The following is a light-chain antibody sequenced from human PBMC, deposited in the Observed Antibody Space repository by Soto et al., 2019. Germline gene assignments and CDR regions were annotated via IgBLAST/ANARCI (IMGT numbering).Light chain of an antibody. CDR1: QNIRRS. J-gene: IGKJ4*01. CDR3: QQYHNWPPAT. CDR2: IAF. V-gene: IGKV3-15*01. Sequence: EIVMTQSPGTVSVSPGERATLSCRANQNIRRSLAWYQQKPGQAPRLLIYIAFTRATGIPARFTGSGSATDFTLPTSSPQLEDSAVYYCQQYHNWPPATFGGGT.